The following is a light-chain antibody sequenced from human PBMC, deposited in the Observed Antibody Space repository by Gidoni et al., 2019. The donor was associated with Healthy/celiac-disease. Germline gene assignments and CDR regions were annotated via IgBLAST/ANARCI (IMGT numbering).Light chain of an antibody. V-gene: IGKV1-5*01. CDR2: DAS. Sequence: DIQLTQSPSTLSASVGDRVTITCRASQSLSSWLAWYQQKPGKAPKLLIYDASSLESGVPSRFSGSGSGTEFTLTISSLQPDDFATYYCQQYNSYRYTFXQXTKLEIK. J-gene: IGKJ2*01. CDR1: QSLSSW. CDR3: QQYNSYRYT.